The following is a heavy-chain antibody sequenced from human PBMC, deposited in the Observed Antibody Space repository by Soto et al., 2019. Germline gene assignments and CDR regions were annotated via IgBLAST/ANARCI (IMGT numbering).Heavy chain of an antibody. D-gene: IGHD3-22*01. CDR1: GFTVSSNY. CDR2: IYSGGKT. CDR3: ARGGDYYDTSGNYYPFYFDF. J-gene: IGHJ4*02. V-gene: IGHV3-53*01. Sequence: PGGSLRLSCVCSGFTVSSNYMSCFRQAPGNGLEWVSVIYSGGKTYYADSVKGRFTISRDSSKDTVYLQMNRLRAGDTAVCYCARGGDYYDTSGNYYPFYFDFWGQGVLVTVSS.